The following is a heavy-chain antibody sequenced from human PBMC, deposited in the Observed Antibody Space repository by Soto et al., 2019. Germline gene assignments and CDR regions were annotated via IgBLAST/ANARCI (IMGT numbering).Heavy chain of an antibody. CDR1: GGTFSSYT. Sequence: QVQLVQSGAEVKKPGSSVKVSCKASGGTFSSYTISWVRQAPGQGLEWMGRIIPILGIANYAQKFQGRVTITADKATSTAYMELSSLRSEDTAVYYCARDVGYDSSGFGVDDAFDIWGQGTMVTVSS. D-gene: IGHD3-22*01. J-gene: IGHJ3*02. CDR3: ARDVGYDSSGFGVDDAFDI. CDR2: IIPILGIA. V-gene: IGHV1-69*08.